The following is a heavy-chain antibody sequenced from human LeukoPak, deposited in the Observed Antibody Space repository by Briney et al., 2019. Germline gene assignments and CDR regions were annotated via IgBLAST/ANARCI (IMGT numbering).Heavy chain of an antibody. D-gene: IGHD5-18*01. Sequence: PSETLSLTCTVSGYSISSGYYWGWIRQPPGKGLEWIGRIYTSGSTNYNPSLKSRVTISVDTSKNQFSLKLSSVTAADTAVYYCARSVDTAMVMPFDYWGQGTLVTVSS. CDR2: IYTSGST. V-gene: IGHV4-38-2*02. J-gene: IGHJ4*02. CDR3: ARSVDTAMVMPFDY. CDR1: GYSISSGYY.